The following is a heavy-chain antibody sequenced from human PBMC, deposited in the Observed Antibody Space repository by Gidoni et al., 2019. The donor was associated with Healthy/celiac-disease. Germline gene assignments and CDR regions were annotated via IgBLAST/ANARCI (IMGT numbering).Heavy chain of an antibody. CDR3: AKDKYSSGLGYGMDV. CDR2: ISYDGSNK. J-gene: IGHJ6*02. V-gene: IGHV3-30*18. CDR1: GFTFSSYG. D-gene: IGHD6-19*01. Sequence: QVQLVESGGGVVQPGRSLRPSCAASGFTFSSYGMHWVRQAPGKGLEWVAVISYDGSNKYYADSVKGRFTISRDNSKNTLYLQMNSLRAEDTAVYYCAKDKYSSGLGYGMDVWGQGTTVTVSS.